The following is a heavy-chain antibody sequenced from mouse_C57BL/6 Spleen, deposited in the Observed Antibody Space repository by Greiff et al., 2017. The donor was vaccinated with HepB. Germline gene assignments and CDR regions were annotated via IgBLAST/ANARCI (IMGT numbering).Heavy chain of an antibody. CDR3: VRPGDYDEFAY. V-gene: IGHV10-1*01. CDR1: GFSFNTYA. Sequence: EVKLLESGGGLVQPKGSLKLSCAASGFSFNTYAMNWVRQAPGKGLEWVARIRSKSNNYATYYADSVKDRFTISRDDSESMLYLQMNNLKTEETAMYYCVRPGDYDEFAYWGQGTLVTVSA. CDR2: IRSKSNNYAT. D-gene: IGHD2-4*01. J-gene: IGHJ3*01.